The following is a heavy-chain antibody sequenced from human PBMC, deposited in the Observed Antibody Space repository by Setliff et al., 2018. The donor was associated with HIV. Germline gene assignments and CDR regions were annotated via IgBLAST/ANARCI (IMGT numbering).Heavy chain of an antibody. D-gene: IGHD3-10*01. CDR2: IISILDIT. J-gene: IGHJ3*02. CDR3: AGPRGDEAFDI. V-gene: IGHV1-69*10. Sequence: GASVKVSCKASGGTSSTHAMNWVRQAPGQGLEWMGQIISILDITTYAQQLQGRVTITAAESTSTFYMELSSLRSADTAVYYCAGPRGDEAFDIWGQGTKVTVSS. CDR1: GGTSSTHA.